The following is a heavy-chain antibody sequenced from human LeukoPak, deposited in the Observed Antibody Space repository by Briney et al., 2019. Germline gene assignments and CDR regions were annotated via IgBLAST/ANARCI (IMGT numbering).Heavy chain of an antibody. V-gene: IGHV3-74*01. CDR1: GFTFSRYW. Sequence: QSGGSLRLSCAASGFTFSRYWMHWVRQAPGKGLVWVSRISPDGSSAHYEDSVNGRFTISRDNAKNTLYLQMNSLRAEDTAVYYCATLRAVVAFDDFDIWGQGTMVTVSS. CDR3: ATLRAVVAFDDFDI. J-gene: IGHJ3*02. D-gene: IGHD3-22*01. CDR2: ISPDGSSA.